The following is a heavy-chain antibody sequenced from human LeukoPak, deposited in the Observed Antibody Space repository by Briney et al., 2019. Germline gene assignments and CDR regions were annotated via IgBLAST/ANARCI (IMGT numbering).Heavy chain of an antibody. Sequence: GGSLRLSCTASGFTFTDYAMSWVRQAPGKGLEWVGFIRSKAYRGTTEYAASVKGRFTISRDDSASTAYLQMNSLRTEDTAVYYCARGPIQLWIHNAMDVWGQGTTVTVSS. CDR3: ARGPIQLWIHNAMDV. CDR1: GFTFTDYA. D-gene: IGHD5-18*01. V-gene: IGHV3-49*04. CDR2: IRSKAYRGTT. J-gene: IGHJ6*02.